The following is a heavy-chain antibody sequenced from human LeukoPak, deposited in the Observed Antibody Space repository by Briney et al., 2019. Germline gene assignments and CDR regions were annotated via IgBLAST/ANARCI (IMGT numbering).Heavy chain of an antibody. Sequence: SETLSLTCTVSGGSIRSSYYYWGWIRQPPGKGLEWIGSIYDSGSTYYNPSLKSRVTISVDTSKNQFSLKLSSVTAADTAVYYCARSYYDLYYFDYWGQGTLVTVSS. J-gene: IGHJ4*02. CDR3: ARSYYDLYYFDY. V-gene: IGHV4-39*01. CDR2: IYDSGST. D-gene: IGHD3-22*01. CDR1: GGSIRSSYYY.